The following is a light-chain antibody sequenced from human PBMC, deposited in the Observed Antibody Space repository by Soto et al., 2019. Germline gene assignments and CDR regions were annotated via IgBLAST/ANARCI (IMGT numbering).Light chain of an antibody. CDR1: QSISSY. V-gene: IGKV1-39*01. J-gene: IGKJ5*01. CDR2: AAS. CDR3: QQSYSTLMYT. Sequence: DIQMTHSPSSLSASVGARVTITCRASQSISSYLNWYQQKPGKAPKLLIYAASSLQSGVPSRFSGSGSGTDFTLTISSLQPEDFATYYCQQSYSTLMYTFGQGTRLEIK.